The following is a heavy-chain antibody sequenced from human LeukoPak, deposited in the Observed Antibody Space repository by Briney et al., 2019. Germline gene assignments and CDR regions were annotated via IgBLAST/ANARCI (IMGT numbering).Heavy chain of an antibody. V-gene: IGHV1-18*01. CDR1: GYTFTGYG. Sequence: ASVKVSCKASGYTFTGYGISWVRQAPGQGLEWMGWISAYNGNTNYAQKLQGRVTMTTDTSTSTAYMELRSLRSDDTAVYYCARDSGYSSSWYATDYWGQGTLVTVSS. CDR3: ARDSGYSSSWYATDY. CDR2: ISAYNGNT. J-gene: IGHJ4*02. D-gene: IGHD6-13*01.